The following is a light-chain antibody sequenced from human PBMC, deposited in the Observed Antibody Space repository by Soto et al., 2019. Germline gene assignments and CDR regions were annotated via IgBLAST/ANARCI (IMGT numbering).Light chain of an antibody. J-gene: IGKJ2*01. CDR1: QSISSW. CDR2: DAS. V-gene: IGKV1-5*01. CDR3: QQYNSYPVYS. Sequence: DIQMTQSPSTLSASVGDRVTITCRASQSISSWLAWYQQKPGKAPKLLIYDASSLESGVPSRFSGSGTGTEFTLSVSTLQHDDFATYYCQQYNSYPVYSFGQGTKLEIK.